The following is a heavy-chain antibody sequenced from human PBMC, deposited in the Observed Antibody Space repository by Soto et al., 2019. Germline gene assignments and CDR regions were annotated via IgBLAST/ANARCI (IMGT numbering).Heavy chain of an antibody. J-gene: IGHJ3*02. V-gene: IGHV5-51*01. Sequence: PGESLKISCKGSGYSFTSYWIGWVRQMPGKGLEWMGIIYPGDSDTRYSPSFQGQVTISADKSISTAYLQWSSLKASDTAMYYCARCMDYGDSLFAFDIWGQGTMVTVSS. D-gene: IGHD4-17*01. CDR1: GYSFTSYW. CDR2: IYPGDSDT. CDR3: ARCMDYGDSLFAFDI.